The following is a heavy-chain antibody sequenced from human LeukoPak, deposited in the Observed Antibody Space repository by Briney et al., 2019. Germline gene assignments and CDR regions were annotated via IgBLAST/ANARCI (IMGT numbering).Heavy chain of an antibody. CDR3: ASHTYYLSSGSFGH. J-gene: IGHJ4*02. D-gene: IGHD3-10*01. CDR1: GYTFTSFD. Sequence: ASVKVSCKASGYTFTSFDINWVRQATGQGPEWMGWMNPGSGNTGYAQRFRGRVTMTRDTSISTAYLELSSLTSEDAAVYYCASHTYYLSSGSFGHWGQGTLVTVSS. V-gene: IGHV1-8*01. CDR2: MNPGSGNT.